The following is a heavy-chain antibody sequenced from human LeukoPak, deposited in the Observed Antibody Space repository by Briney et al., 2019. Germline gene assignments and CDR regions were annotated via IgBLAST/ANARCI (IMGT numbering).Heavy chain of an antibody. D-gene: IGHD6-19*01. CDR1: GYTFTSYD. V-gene: IGHV1-8*01. CDR3: ARDSSGWSDAFDI. Sequence: ASVKVSCKASGYTFTSYDINWVRQATGQGLEWMGWMNPNSGNTGYAQKFQGRVTMTTDTSTSTAYMELRSLRSDDTAVYYCARDSSGWSDAFDIWGQGTMVTVSS. J-gene: IGHJ3*02. CDR2: MNPNSGNT.